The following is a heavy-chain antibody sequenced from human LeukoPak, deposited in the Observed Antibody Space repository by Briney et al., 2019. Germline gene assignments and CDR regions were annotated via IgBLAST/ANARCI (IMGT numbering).Heavy chain of an antibody. CDR2: ISGRGTTI. Sequence: GGSLRLSCAASGFTFSSYEMNWVRQAPGKGLEWVSYISGRGTTIYYADSVKGRFTISRDNAKNSLYLQMNSLRAEDTAVYYCARGPGITGMSYWGQGTLVTVSS. CDR1: GFTFSSYE. D-gene: IGHD1-20*01. V-gene: IGHV3-48*03. CDR3: ARGPGITGMSY. J-gene: IGHJ4*02.